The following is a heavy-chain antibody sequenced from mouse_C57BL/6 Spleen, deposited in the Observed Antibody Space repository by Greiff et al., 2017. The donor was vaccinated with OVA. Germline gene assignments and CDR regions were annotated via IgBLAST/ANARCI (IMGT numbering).Heavy chain of an antibody. CDR2: FNPNNGGT. CDR1: GYTFTDYN. D-gene: IGHD1-1*01. J-gene: IGHJ4*01. Sequence: VQLQQSGPELVKPGASVKMSCKASGYTFTDYNMPWVKQSHGESLEWIGYFNPNNGGTSSNQKFKGKATLTVNKSSSTAYMELRSLTSEDSAVYYCARCPYYGSSYYAMDYWGQGTSVTVSS. V-gene: IGHV1-22*01. CDR3: ARCPYYGSSYYAMDY.